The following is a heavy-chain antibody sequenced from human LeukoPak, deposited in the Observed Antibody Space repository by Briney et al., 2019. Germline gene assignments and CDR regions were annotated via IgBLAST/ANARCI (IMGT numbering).Heavy chain of an antibody. CDR3: ARHVADCGGDCSSLYYFDY. J-gene: IGHJ4*02. Sequence: SETLSLTCTVSGGSMISSIYYWGWIRQPPGKGLEWIGTISYSGGTYYNPSLKSRVTTPVDTSENQFSLKLSSVTAADTAVYYCARHVADCGGDCSSLYYFDYWGQGTLVTVSS. V-gene: IGHV4-39*01. D-gene: IGHD2-21*01. CDR2: ISYSGGT. CDR1: GGSMISSIYY.